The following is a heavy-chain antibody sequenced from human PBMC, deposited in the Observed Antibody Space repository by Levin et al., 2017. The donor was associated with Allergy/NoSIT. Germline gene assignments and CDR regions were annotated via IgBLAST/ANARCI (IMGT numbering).Heavy chain of an antibody. V-gene: IGHV3-7*01. CDR3: ARIQDSSGYYDY. J-gene: IGHJ4*02. D-gene: IGHD3-22*01. Sequence: GESLKISCAASGFTFSSYWMSWVRQAPGKGLEWVANIKQDGSEKYYVDSVKGRFTISRDNAKNSLYLQMNSLRAEDTAVYYCARIQDSSGYYDYWGQGTLVTVSS. CDR1: GFTFSSYW. CDR2: IKQDGSEK.